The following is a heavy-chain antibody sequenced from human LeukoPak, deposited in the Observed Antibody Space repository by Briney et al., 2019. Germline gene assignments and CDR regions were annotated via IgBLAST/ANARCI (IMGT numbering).Heavy chain of an antibody. CDR1: GFTFSSYA. Sequence: PGGSLRLSCAASGFTFSSYAMSWVRQAPGKGLEWVAVVSDSGGSTYSADSVKGRFIISRDNSKNTLYLQMNSLRAEDTAVYYCAKDRPGDDYGGKGYWGQGTLVTVSS. CDR2: VSDSGGST. J-gene: IGHJ4*02. V-gene: IGHV3-23*01. CDR3: AKDRPGDDYGGKGY. D-gene: IGHD4-23*01.